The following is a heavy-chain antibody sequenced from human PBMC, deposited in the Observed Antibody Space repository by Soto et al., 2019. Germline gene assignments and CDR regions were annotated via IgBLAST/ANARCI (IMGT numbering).Heavy chain of an antibody. Sequence: SETLSLTCTVSGGSISSYYWSWIRQPPGKGLEWIAYIYYNGSTNCKPSLKSRVTMSVDTSKSQFSLKLNSVTAADTAIYFCARLIYTGSYLFDFWGQGTLVTVSS. CDR2: IYYNGST. V-gene: IGHV4-59*08. CDR3: ARLIYTGSYLFDF. D-gene: IGHD1-26*01. CDR1: GGSISSYY. J-gene: IGHJ4*02.